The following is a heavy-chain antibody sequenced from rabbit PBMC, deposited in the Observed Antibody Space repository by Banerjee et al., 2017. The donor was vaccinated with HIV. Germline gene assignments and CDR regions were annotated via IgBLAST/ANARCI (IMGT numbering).Heavy chain of an antibody. CDR3: ARELVVVLMGLGYYGMDL. Sequence: QEQLEESGGDLVKPGASLTLTCTASGFSFSSSYCICWVRQAPGKGPEWIACIYAGSSGDTYYASWAKGRFTISKTSSTTVTLQMTSLTAADTATYFCARELVVVLMGLGYYGMDLWGPGTLVTVS. V-gene: IGHV1S45*01. CDR2: IYAGSSGDT. D-gene: IGHD8-1*01. CDR1: GFSFSSSYC. J-gene: IGHJ6*01.